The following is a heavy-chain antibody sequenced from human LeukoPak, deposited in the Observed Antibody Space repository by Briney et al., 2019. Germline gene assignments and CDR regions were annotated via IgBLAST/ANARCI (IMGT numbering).Heavy chain of an antibody. V-gene: IGHV3-21*01. J-gene: IGHJ3*02. CDR2: ISSSSSYI. Sequence: PGGSLRLSCAASGFTFSSYSMNWVRQAPGKGLEWVSSISSSSSYIYYAGSVKGRFTISRDNAKNSLYLQMNSLRAEDTAVYYCARDNYDSSASIWGQGTMVTVSS. CDR1: GFTFSSYS. CDR3: ARDNYDSSASI. D-gene: IGHD3-22*01.